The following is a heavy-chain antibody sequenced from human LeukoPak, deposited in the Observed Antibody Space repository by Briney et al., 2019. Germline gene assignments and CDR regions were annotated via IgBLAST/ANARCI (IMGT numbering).Heavy chain of an antibody. Sequence: SVKVSCKASGGTFSSYAISWVRQAPGQGLEWMGGIIPIFGTANYAQKFQGRVTITADESTSTAYMELSSLRSEDTAGYYCATFRAHNYDFWSGYLDYWGQGTLVTVSS. J-gene: IGHJ4*02. CDR2: IIPIFGTA. V-gene: IGHV1-69*13. CDR1: GGTFSSYA. CDR3: ATFRAHNYDFWSGYLDY. D-gene: IGHD3-3*01.